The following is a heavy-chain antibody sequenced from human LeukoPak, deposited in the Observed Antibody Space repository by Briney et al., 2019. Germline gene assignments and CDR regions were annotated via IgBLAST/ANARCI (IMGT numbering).Heavy chain of an antibody. CDR3: AIHIVVVPAAKKKNWFDP. CDR2: INHSGST. Sequence: SETLSLTCAVYGGSLNGYYWSWIRQPPGKGLEWIGEINHSGSTNYNPSLKSRVTISVDTSKNQFSLKLSSVTAADTAVYYCAIHIVVVPAAKKKNWFDPWGQGTLVTVSS. J-gene: IGHJ5*02. D-gene: IGHD2-2*01. V-gene: IGHV4-34*01. CDR1: GGSLNGYY.